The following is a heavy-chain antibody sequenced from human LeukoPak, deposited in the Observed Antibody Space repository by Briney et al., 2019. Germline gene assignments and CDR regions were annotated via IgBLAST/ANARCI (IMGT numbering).Heavy chain of an antibody. Sequence: PSETLSLTCAVSGYSISSGYYWGGIRPPPGKGREWIGSIYYSGSTYYNPSLKIRVTISVDTSTTQFSLKLSSVTAADTAVYYCARHGGGSYPPFCFDYWVQGTLVTVSS. D-gene: IGHD1-26*01. J-gene: IGHJ4*02. CDR2: IYYSGST. CDR1: GYSISSGYY. CDR3: ARHGGGSYPPFCFDY. V-gene: IGHV4-38-2*01.